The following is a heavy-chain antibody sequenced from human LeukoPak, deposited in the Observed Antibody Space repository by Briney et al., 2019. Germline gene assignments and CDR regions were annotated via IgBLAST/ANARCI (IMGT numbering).Heavy chain of an antibody. J-gene: IGHJ6*03. V-gene: IGHV1-69*05. D-gene: IGHD4-11*01. CDR2: IIPIFGTA. CDR1: GGTLSSYA. CDR3: ARASVTTAYYYYYYMDV. Sequence: GASVKVSCKASGGTLSSYAISWVRQAPGQGLEWMGGIIPIFGTANYAQKFQGRVTITTDESTSTAYMELSSLRSEDTAVYYCARASVTTAYYYYYYMDVWGKGTTVTVSS.